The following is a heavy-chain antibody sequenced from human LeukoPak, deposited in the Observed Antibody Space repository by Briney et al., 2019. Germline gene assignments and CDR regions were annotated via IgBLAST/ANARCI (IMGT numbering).Heavy chain of an antibody. CDR3: ARSPHYVWGSDAFDI. Sequence: GGSLRLSCAASGFTVSSNYMSWVRQAPGKGLEWVSVIYSGGSTYYADSVKGRFTISRDNSKNTLYLQMNSLRAEDTAVYYCARSPHYVWGSDAFDIWGQGTMVTVSS. J-gene: IGHJ3*02. CDR1: GFTVSSNY. CDR2: IYSGGST. V-gene: IGHV3-53*01. D-gene: IGHD3-16*01.